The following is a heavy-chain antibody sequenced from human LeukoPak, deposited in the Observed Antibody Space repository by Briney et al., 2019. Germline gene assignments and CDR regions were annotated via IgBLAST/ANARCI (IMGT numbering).Heavy chain of an antibody. D-gene: IGHD3-10*01. V-gene: IGHV3-66*02. Sequence: GGSLRLSCAASGFTVSSNYKSWVRQAPGKGLEWVSVIYSGGSTYYADSVKGRFTISRDDSKNTLYLQMNSLRAEDTAVYYCARDLLGLWFGESWGQGTLVTVSS. CDR1: GFTVSSNY. CDR3: ARDLLGLWFGES. J-gene: IGHJ5*02. CDR2: IYSGGST.